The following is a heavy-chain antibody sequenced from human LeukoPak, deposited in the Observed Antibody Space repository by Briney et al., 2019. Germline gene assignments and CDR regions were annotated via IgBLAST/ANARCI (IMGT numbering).Heavy chain of an antibody. Sequence: SQTLSLTFAISGDSVSINSAAWNWIRQSPSRGLEWLGRTYYRSKWYNDYAASVKSRITINPDTSKNQFSLQLKSVTPEDTAVYYCAREPYYDFWSGYLNYWGQGTLVTVSS. D-gene: IGHD3-3*01. CDR3: AREPYYDFWSGYLNY. CDR2: TYYRSKWYN. CDR1: GDSVSINSAA. J-gene: IGHJ4*02. V-gene: IGHV6-1*01.